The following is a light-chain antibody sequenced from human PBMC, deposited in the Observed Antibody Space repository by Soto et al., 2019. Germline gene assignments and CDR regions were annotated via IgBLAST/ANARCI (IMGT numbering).Light chain of an antibody. V-gene: IGKV3-20*01. J-gene: IGKJ1*01. CDR3: QQYGSSPET. Sequence: ESVLTQSPCTLSLSPGERATLSCRASQSVSSSYLAWYQQKPGQAPRLLIYGASSRATGIPDRFSGSGSGTDFTLTISRLEPEDFAVYYCQQYGSSPETFGQGTKV. CDR1: QSVSSSY. CDR2: GAS.